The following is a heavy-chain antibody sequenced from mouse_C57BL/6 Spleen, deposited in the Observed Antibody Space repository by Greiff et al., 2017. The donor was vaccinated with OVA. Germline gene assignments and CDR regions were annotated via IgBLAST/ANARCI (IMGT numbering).Heavy chain of an antibody. CDR2: INPNNGGT. J-gene: IGHJ3*01. V-gene: IGHV1-26*01. CDR3: AREGEAWFAY. CDR1: GYTFTDYY. Sequence: EVQLQESGPELVKPGASVKISCKASGYTFTDYYMNWVKQSHGKSLEWIGDINPNNGGTSYNQKFKGKATLTVDKSSSTAYMELRSLTSEDSAVYYCAREGEAWFAYWGQGTLVTVSA. D-gene: IGHD3-3*01.